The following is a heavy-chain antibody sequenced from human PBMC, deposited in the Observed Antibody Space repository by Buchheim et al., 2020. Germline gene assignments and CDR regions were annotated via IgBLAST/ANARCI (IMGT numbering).Heavy chain of an antibody. D-gene: IGHD1-26*01. CDR2: IYYSGST. CDR1: GGSISSSSYY. V-gene: IGHV4-39*01. Sequence: QLQLQESGPGLVKPSETLSLTCTVSGGSISSSSYYWGWIRQPPGKGLGWIGSIYYSGSTYYNPSLKSRVTISVDTSKNQFSLKLSSVTAADTAVYYCARGEWELLRGFDYWGQGTL. CDR3: ARGEWELLRGFDY. J-gene: IGHJ4*02.